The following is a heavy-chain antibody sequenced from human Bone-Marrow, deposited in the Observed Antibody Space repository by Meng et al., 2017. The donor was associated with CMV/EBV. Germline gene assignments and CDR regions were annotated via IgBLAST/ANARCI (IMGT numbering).Heavy chain of an antibody. Sequence: CAASGVTFDAYTIHWVRQRPGKGLEWVSLINSKGVITYYADSVKGRCTISRDNSRGSVYLQMNSLTTDDTALYFCAKELVDGQQVFHYWGRGTLGNGAS. D-gene: IGHD6-13*01. V-gene: IGHV3-43*01. CDR2: INSKGVIT. J-gene: IGHJ4*02. CDR1: GVTFDAYT. CDR3: AKELVDGQQVFHY.